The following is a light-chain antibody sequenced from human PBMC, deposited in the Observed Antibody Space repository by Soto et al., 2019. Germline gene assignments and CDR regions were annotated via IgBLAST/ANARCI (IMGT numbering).Light chain of an antibody. Sequence: IQLTQSPSSLSASVGDRVTISCRASQGIANFLAWYQQKPGKAPKLLIYAASTLQSGFPSRFSGSGSGTDFTLTISSLQPEDFATYHCQQLNSFPIPFGPGTKVDIK. CDR2: AAS. V-gene: IGKV1-9*01. CDR3: QQLNSFPIP. CDR1: QGIANF. J-gene: IGKJ3*01.